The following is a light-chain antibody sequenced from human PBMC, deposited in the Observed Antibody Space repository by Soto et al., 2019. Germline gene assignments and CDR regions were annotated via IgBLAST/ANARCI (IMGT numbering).Light chain of an antibody. CDR2: GAS. Sequence: EIVLTQSPGTLSLSPGERATLPCRASQSVSSSYLAWYQQKPGQAPRLLIYGASSRATGIPDRFSGSGSGTDSTLTISRLEPEDFAVYYCQQYGSSPPYTFGQGTKVDIK. V-gene: IGKV3-20*01. CDR1: QSVSSSY. J-gene: IGKJ2*01. CDR3: QQYGSSPPYT.